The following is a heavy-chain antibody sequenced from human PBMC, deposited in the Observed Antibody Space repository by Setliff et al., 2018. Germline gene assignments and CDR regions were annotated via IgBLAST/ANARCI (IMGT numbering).Heavy chain of an antibody. J-gene: IGHJ4*02. CDR2: LHYTGST. CDR1: GGSISSGNW. V-gene: IGHV4-39*01. CDR3: ARHVLYGSGSYGLNY. Sequence: NPSETLSLTCAVSGGSISSGNWWTWVRQPPGKGLEWIGSLHYTGSTFYNPSLKSRATVIVHTSKKQFSLKLKSMTAADAGVYYCARHVLYGSGSYGLNYWSQGTLVTVSS. D-gene: IGHD3-10*01.